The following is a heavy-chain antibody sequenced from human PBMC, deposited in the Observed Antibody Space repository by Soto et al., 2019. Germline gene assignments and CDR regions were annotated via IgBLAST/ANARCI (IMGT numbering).Heavy chain of an antibody. D-gene: IGHD2-21*02. Sequence: GGSLRLSCAASGFTFSSYGMHWVRQAPGKGLEWVAVISYDGSNKYYADSVKGRFTISRDNSKNTLYLQMNSLRAEDTAVYYCAKQYCGGDCYSLFTAWGQGTLVTV. V-gene: IGHV3-30*18. CDR1: GFTFSSYG. J-gene: IGHJ5*02. CDR2: ISYDGSNK. CDR3: AKQYCGGDCYSLFTA.